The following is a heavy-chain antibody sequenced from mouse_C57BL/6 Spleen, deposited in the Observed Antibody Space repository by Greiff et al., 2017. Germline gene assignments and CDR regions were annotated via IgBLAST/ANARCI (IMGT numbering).Heavy chain of an antibody. V-gene: IGHV1-69*01. CDR2: IDPSDSYT. Sequence: QVQLQPPGAELVLPGASVKLSCKASGYTFTSYWMHWVKQRPGQGLEWIGEIDPSDSYTNYNQQFKGKSTLTVDKSSSTASMQLSSLRSEDSAVYYCERYAGGLFDYWGQGTTLTVSS. J-gene: IGHJ2*01. CDR3: ERYAGGLFDY. D-gene: IGHD3-1*01. CDR1: GYTFTSYW.